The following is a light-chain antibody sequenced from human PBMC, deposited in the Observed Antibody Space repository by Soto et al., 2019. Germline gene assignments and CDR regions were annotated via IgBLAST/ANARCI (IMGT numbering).Light chain of an antibody. Sequence: DIQLTQSPPSLSATVGDRVTITCRASQTIDSYLNWFQQKPGMAPKLLIYAASKLQSGVPSRFRGSGSWTDFTLTIDTLHPDDFASYYFQQTRSGITFGQGTRLEI. V-gene: IGKV1-39*01. CDR1: QTIDSY. J-gene: IGKJ5*01. CDR2: AAS. CDR3: QQTRSGIT.